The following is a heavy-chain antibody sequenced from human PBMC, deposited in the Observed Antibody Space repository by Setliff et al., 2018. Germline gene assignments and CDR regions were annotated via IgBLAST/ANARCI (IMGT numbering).Heavy chain of an antibody. CDR1: GYTFTSYY. CDR3: ARVMGDYGGYFDY. CDR2: INPSGGST. Sequence: GASVKVSCKASGYTFTSYYMHWVRQAPGQGLEWMGIINPSGGSTSYAQKLQGRVTMTKDTSTSTAYMELRSLRSDDTAVYYCARVMGDYGGYFDYWGQGTLVTVSS. V-gene: IGHV1-46*01. J-gene: IGHJ4*02. D-gene: IGHD3-16*01.